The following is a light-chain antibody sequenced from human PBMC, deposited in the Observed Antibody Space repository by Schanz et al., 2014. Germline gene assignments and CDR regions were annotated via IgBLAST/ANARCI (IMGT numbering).Light chain of an antibody. J-gene: IGLJ2*01. Sequence: SPFPSLTLSFTGTSSDVVGYDYVSWYQQHPGKAPKLMISDVSDRPSGVSNRFSGSKSGNTASLTISGLQAEDEADYYCSSYTTGSTLVVFGGGTKLTVL. CDR3: SSYTTGSTLVV. CDR1: SSDVVGYDY. V-gene: IGLV2-14*04. CDR2: DVS.